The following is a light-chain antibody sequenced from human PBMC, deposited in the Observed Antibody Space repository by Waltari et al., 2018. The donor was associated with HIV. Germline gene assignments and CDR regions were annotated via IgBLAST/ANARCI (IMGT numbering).Light chain of an antibody. CDR3: SSYTGTIKL. V-gene: IGLV2-14*03. Sequence: QSALTQPPSVSGSPGQSVTISCTGTNSDIGRYVSWYQQHPGQAPRLMIFDVSQRPSWISARFSGSKSGTPASLTSSGLQTDDEADYFCSSYTGTIKLFGGGTNLTVL. J-gene: IGLJ3*02. CDR2: DVS. CDR1: NSDIGRY.